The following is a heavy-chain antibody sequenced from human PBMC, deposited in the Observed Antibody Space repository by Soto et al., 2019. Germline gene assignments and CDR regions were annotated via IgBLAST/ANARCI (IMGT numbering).Heavy chain of an antibody. V-gene: IGHV3-23*01. D-gene: IGHD1-26*01. Sequence: EVQLLESGGGLVQPGGSLRLSCAASGFTFSSYAMSWVRQAPGKGLEWVSAISGSGGSTYYADSVKGRFTISRDNSKNKLYLQMNSLRAEDTAVYYCAKNQVGANYGMDVWGQGTTVTVSS. CDR1: GFTFSSYA. CDR3: AKNQVGANYGMDV. CDR2: ISGSGGST. J-gene: IGHJ6*02.